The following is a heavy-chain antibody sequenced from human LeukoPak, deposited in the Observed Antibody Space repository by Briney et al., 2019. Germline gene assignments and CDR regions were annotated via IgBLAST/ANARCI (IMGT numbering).Heavy chain of an antibody. CDR1: GYMFTSYD. CDR3: ARGPGLRCSGGSCYFGN. D-gene: IGHD2-15*01. CDR2: MNPNSGNT. V-gene: IGHV1-8*01. Sequence: ASVKVSCKASGYMFTSYDINWVRQATGQGLEWLGWMNPNSGNTGYVQKFQGRVAMTRNTSISTAYMELSSLRSEDTAVYYCARGPGLRCSGGSCYFGNWGQGTLVTVSS. J-gene: IGHJ4*02.